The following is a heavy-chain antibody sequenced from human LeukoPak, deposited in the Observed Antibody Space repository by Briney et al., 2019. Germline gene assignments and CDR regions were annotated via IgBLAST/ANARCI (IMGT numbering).Heavy chain of an antibody. D-gene: IGHD4-23*01. CDR2: IYYSGST. J-gene: IGHJ5*02. CDR1: GGSISSGSYY. CDR3: ARLTGVGGWFDP. Sequence: NPSETLSLTCTVSGGSISSGSYYWSWIRQPAGKGLEWIGRIYYSGSTNYNPSLKSRVTISVDTSKNQFSLKLSSVTAADTAVYYCARLTGVGGWFDPWGQGTLVTVSS. V-gene: IGHV4-61*10.